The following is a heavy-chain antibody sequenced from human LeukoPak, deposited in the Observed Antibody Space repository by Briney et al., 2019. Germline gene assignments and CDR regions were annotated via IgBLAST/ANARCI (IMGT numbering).Heavy chain of an antibody. V-gene: IGHV3-64D*06. D-gene: IGHD6-19*01. Sequence: PGGSLRLSCAASGFTFSSYSMNWVRQAPGKGLEYVSAISSNGGSTYYADSVKGRFTISRDNSKNTLYLQMSSLRAEDTAVYYCVKARGSGWYWDYWGQGTLVTVSS. CDR1: GFTFSSYS. J-gene: IGHJ4*02. CDR2: ISSNGGST. CDR3: VKARGSGWYWDY.